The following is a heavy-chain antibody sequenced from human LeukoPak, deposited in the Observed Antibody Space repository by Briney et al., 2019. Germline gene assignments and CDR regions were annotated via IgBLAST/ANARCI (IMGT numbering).Heavy chain of an antibody. D-gene: IGHD2-2*01. CDR2: INPNSGGT. J-gene: IGHJ3*02. V-gene: IGHV1-2*02. CDR3: ASYIVVVPAATGRNDAFDI. CDR1: GYTFTGYY. Sequence: ASVKVSCKASGYTFTGYYMHWVRQAPGQGLEWMGWINPNSGGTNYAQKFQGRVTMTRDTSISTAYMELSRLRSDDTAVYYCASYIVVVPAATGRNDAFDIWGQGTMVTVSS.